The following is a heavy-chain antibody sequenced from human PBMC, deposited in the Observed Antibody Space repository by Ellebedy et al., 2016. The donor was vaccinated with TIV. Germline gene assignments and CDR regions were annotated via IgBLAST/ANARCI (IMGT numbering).Heavy chain of an antibody. CDR1: GFTFSSYS. Sequence: GESLKISXAASGFTFSSYSMNWVRQAPGKGLEWVAVISYDGSNKYYADSVKGRFTISRDNSKNTLYLQMNSLRAEDTAVYYCARSPGWYRGPFDYWGQGTLVTVSS. CDR2: ISYDGSNK. J-gene: IGHJ4*02. CDR3: ARSPGWYRGPFDY. D-gene: IGHD6-19*01. V-gene: IGHV3-30*03.